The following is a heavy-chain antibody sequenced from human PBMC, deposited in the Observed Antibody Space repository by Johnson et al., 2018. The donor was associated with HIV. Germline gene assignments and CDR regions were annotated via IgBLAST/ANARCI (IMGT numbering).Heavy chain of an antibody. J-gene: IGHJ3*02. CDR1: QFIFSNYY. V-gene: IGHV3-30*18. Sequence: QVQLVESGGGLAKPAWSPRLSCAASQFIFSNYYMNCVRQAPGKGLEWVTVISYDGSNKYYADSVKGRFTISRDSSKNTLYLQMNSLRAEDTAVYYCAKDFVTHGAFDIWGQGTMVTVSS. CDR2: ISYDGSNK. D-gene: IGHD2-21*01. CDR3: AKDFVTHGAFDI.